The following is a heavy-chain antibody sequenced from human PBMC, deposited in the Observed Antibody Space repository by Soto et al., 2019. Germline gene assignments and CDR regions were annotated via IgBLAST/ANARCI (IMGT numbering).Heavy chain of an antibody. D-gene: IGHD3-22*01. CDR3: ARDRYSYDSRAYQGVDWYFDL. CDR1: GFTFNNYG. J-gene: IGHJ2*01. Sequence: LRLSCAASGFTFNNYGMHWVRQAPGKGLEWVAGIWYDGSHESYADSVKGRFTISRDNSKNTLYLQMNGPRAEDTAVYYCARDRYSYDSRAYQGVDWYFDLWGRGTLVTSPQ. CDR2: IWYDGSHE. V-gene: IGHV3-33*01.